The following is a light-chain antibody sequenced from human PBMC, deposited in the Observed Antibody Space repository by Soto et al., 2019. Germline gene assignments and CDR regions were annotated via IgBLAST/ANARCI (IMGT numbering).Light chain of an antibody. CDR2: TAS. V-gene: IGKV1-39*01. CDR1: QSISSY. CDR3: QQSYSTPLT. Sequence: DIQMTQSPSSLSASVGDRVTITCRASQSISSYLNWYQQKPGKAPKFLIYTASSLQSGVPSRFSGSGSGTDFTLAISSLQPEDFATYYCQQSYSTPLTVGQGTKLEIK. J-gene: IGKJ2*01.